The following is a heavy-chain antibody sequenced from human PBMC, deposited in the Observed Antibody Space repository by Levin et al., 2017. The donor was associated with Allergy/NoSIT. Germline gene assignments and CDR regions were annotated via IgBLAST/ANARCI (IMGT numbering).Heavy chain of an antibody. CDR1: GASISNISYY. CDR3: AGQDALARLWFANPTFDY. D-gene: IGHD3-10*01. J-gene: IGHJ4*02. Sequence: PGGSLRLSCTVSGASISNISYYWGWIRQPPGKGLEWLGSIYFSGITYYNPSLKSRVTISVDTSKNQFSLKLNSATAADTAVYYCAGQDALARLWFANPTFDYWGQGTLVTVSS. CDR2: IYFSGIT. V-gene: IGHV4-39*01.